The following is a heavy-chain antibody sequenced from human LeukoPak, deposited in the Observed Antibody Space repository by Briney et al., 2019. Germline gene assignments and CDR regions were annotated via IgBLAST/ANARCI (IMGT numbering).Heavy chain of an antibody. CDR3: ARAYCGGDCYFPPLDY. J-gene: IGHJ4*02. CDR2: TSFDGSNK. V-gene: IGHV3-30-3*01. D-gene: IGHD2-21*02. CDR1: GFMFSNYA. Sequence: PGRSLRLSCAASGFMFSNYAMHWVRQAPGKGLEWVAVTSFDGSNKHYADSVKGRFTISRDNSKSTLFLQMNSLRDEDTAVYYCARAYCGGDCYFPPLDYWGQGTLVTVSS.